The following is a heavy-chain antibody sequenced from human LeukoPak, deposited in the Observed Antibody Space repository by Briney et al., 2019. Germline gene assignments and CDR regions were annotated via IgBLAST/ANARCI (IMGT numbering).Heavy chain of an antibody. J-gene: IGHJ3*02. CDR2: IIPILGIA. D-gene: IGHD4-17*01. CDR3: ARDPAFPSGDDYGDDYVSAFDI. CDR1: GYTFTSYY. V-gene: IGHV1-69*04. Sequence: GASVKVSCKASGYTFTSYYMHWVRQAPGQGLEWMGRIIPILGIANYAQKFQGRVTITADKSTSTAYMELSSLRSEDTAVYYCARDPAFPSGDDYGDDYVSAFDIWGQGTMVTVSS.